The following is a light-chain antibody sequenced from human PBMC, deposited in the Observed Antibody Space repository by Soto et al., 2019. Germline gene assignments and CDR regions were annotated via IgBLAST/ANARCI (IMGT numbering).Light chain of an antibody. J-gene: IGKJ1*01. CDR1: QSVSNNY. CDR3: QQYGSSGT. Sequence: ERVLTQSPVTLSLSPGERATLSCRASQSVSNNYLAWHQQKPGQAPRLLIYGASNRATGIPDRFSGSGSGTDFTLTISRLETEDFAVYYCQQYGSSGTFGPGTKVDIK. CDR2: GAS. V-gene: IGKV3-20*01.